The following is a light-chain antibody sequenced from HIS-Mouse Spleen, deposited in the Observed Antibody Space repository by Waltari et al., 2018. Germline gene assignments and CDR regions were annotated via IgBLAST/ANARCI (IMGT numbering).Light chain of an antibody. J-gene: IGLJ2*01. CDR2: EDS. CDR3: YSTDSSGNHKEV. Sequence: SYELTQPPSVSVSPGQTARITCSGHALPKKYAYWYQQKSGQAPVLVIYEDSKRPSGIPERFSGSSSGTMATLTISGAQVEDEADYYCYSTDSSGNHKEVFGGGTKLTVL. V-gene: IGLV3-10*01. CDR1: ALPKKY.